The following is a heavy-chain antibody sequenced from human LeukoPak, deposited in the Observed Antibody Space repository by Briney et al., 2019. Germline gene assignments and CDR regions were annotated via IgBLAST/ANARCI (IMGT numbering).Heavy chain of an antibody. CDR1: GDSFSGHY. V-gene: IGHV4-4*08. CDR3: AKGRNWFGP. J-gene: IGHJ5*02. Sequence: SETLSLTCSVSGDSFSGHYWTWIRQTPGEGLQWIGYIYTAGTTKYNPSFKSRVTISIDMSQNQFSLTLDSMTAADTAVYFCAKGRNWFGPWGQGTLVTVSS. CDR2: IYTAGTT.